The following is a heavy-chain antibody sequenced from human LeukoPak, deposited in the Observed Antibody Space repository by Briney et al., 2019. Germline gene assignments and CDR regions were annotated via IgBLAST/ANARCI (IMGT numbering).Heavy chain of an antibody. J-gene: IGHJ4*02. D-gene: IGHD1-26*01. CDR3: ARPRYSGSYGGADY. Sequence: PGGSLRLSCAASGFTFDAYGMTWVRQAPGKGLEWVSGINWNGGTTGYADSVKGRFTISRDNAKNSLYLQMSSLRAEDTALYHCARPRYSGSYGGADYWGQGTLVTVSS. CDR2: INWNGGTT. V-gene: IGHV3-20*01. CDR1: GFTFDAYG.